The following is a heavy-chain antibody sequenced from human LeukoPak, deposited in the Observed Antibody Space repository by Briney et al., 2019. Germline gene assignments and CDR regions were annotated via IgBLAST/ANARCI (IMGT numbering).Heavy chain of an antibody. D-gene: IGHD2/OR15-2a*01. CDR1: GGSIRSSSYN. Sequence: SETLSLTCTVSGGSIRSSSYNWGWIRQSPGKGLEWIGSIQYTGTTFYNPSLKSRVTISVDTSKNQFSLKVTSVTAADTAVYYCARTGGSFYFYYYMDVWGKGTTVTVSS. J-gene: IGHJ6*03. CDR2: IQYTGTT. V-gene: IGHV4-39*07. CDR3: ARTGGSFYFYYYMDV.